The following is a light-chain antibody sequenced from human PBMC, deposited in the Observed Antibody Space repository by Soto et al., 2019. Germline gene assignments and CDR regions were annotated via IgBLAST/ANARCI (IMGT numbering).Light chain of an antibody. J-gene: IGLJ3*02. CDR1: SSDVGNYIY. CDR2: DVS. Sequence: QSVLTQPRSVSGSPGQSVTVSCTGTSSDVGNYIYVTWYQQHPGKAPKVLIYDVSKRPSGVPDRFSGSKSGNTASLTISGLQQDDEDDYYCCSYAGSYTWVFGGGTKLTVL. CDR3: CSYAGSYTWV. V-gene: IGLV2-11*01.